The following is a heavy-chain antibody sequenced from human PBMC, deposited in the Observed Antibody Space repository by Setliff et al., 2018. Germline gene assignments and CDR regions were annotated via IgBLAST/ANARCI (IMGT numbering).Heavy chain of an antibody. CDR3: AKDSLSGWSAVDY. CDR1: GLTLSRYW. Sequence: PGGSLRLSCAASGLTLSRYWMSWVRQAPGKGLEWVANIKPDGSEKYYEDSVKGRFTISRDDSKNTLYLQMNSLRPEDTAVYYCAKDSLSGWSAVDYWGQGTLVTVSS. J-gene: IGHJ4*02. D-gene: IGHD6-19*01. CDR2: IKPDGSEK. V-gene: IGHV3-7*01.